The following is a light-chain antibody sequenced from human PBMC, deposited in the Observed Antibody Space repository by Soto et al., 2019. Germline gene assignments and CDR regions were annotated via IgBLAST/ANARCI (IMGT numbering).Light chain of an antibody. V-gene: IGLV1-40*01. CDR3: QSYESSLSGWI. Sequence: QAVLTQPPSVSGAPGQRVTISCTGSSSNIGAGYEVHWYQQIPGTAPKLLIYANTNRPSGVPDRFSASKSGTSASLAITGLQAEDEADYYCQSYESSLSGWIFGGGTKVTVL. CDR2: ANT. CDR1: SSNIGAGYE. J-gene: IGLJ2*01.